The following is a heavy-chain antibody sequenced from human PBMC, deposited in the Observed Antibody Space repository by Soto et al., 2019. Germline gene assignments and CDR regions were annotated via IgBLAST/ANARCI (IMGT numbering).Heavy chain of an antibody. CDR2: ISPYNGNT. CDR3: ARGGHIAVVTASFDY. CDR1: GYTFTSYG. V-gene: IGHV1-18*01. D-gene: IGHD2-21*02. J-gene: IGHJ4*02. Sequence: ASVKVSCKASGYTFTSYGINWVRQAPGQGLEWMGWISPYNGNTNYAQKFLGRVTVTRDTSTSTVFMELSSLRSDDTAVYYCARGGHIAVVTASFDYWGQGTLVTVSS.